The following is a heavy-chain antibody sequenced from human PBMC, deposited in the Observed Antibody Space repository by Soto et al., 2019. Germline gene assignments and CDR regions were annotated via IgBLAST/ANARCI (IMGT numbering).Heavy chain of an antibody. CDR1: GGSISSGGYY. V-gene: IGHV4-31*03. CDR2: IYYSGST. D-gene: IGHD7-27*01. CDR3: ARRTSTGGGLSWFDP. Sequence: PSETLSLTCTVSGGSISSGGYYWSWIRQHPGKGLEWIGYIYYSGSTYYNPSLKSRVTISVDTSKNQFSLKLSSVTAADTAVYYCARRTSTGGGLSWFDPWGQGTLVTVSS. J-gene: IGHJ5*02.